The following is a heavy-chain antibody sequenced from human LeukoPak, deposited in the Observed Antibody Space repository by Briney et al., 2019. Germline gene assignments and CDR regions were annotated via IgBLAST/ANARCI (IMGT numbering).Heavy chain of an antibody. CDR1: GFTFTSYA. Sequence: GGSLRLSCAASGFTFTSYAMTWVRQAPGKGLEWVSAISGSGGSTYYADSVKGRFTISRDNSKNTLYLQMNSLRAEDTAVYYCAHPTEYSSSWYGNWFDPWGQGTLVTVSS. D-gene: IGHD6-13*01. CDR3: AHPTEYSSSWYGNWFDP. J-gene: IGHJ5*02. CDR2: ISGSGGST. V-gene: IGHV3-23*01.